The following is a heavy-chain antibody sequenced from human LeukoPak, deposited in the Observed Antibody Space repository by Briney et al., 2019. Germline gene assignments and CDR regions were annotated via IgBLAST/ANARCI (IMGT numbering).Heavy chain of an antibody. D-gene: IGHD6-13*01. CDR2: MNPNSGNT. Sequence: ASVKVSCKASGYTFTSYDINWVRQATGQGLEWMGWMNPNSGNTGYAQKFQGRVTMTRNTSISTAYMELSSLRSEDTAVYYCGRGFSSNWYVYVYWGQGTLVTVSS. V-gene: IGHV1-8*01. CDR3: GRGFSSNWYVYVY. CDR1: GYTFTSYD. J-gene: IGHJ4*02.